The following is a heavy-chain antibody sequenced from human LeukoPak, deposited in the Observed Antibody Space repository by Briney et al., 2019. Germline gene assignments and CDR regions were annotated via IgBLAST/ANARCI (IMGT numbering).Heavy chain of an antibody. V-gene: IGHV4-59*08. CDR2: IYYTGST. D-gene: IGHD6-19*01. CDR1: GGSISSYH. Sequence: KPSETLSLTCTVSGGSISSYHWSWIRQPPGKGLEWIGYIYYTGSTNYNPSLKGRVSISLDTSKNHFSLKLISVTAADTAVYYCARLRYSSGTNGFDIWGQGTMVTVSS. J-gene: IGHJ3*02. CDR3: ARLRYSSGTNGFDI.